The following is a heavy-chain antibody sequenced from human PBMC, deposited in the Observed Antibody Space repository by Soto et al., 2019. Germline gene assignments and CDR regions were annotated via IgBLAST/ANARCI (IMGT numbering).Heavy chain of an antibody. V-gene: IGHV1-3*01. Sequence: ASVKVSCKASGYTFTSYAMHWVRQAPGQRLEWMGWINAGNGNTKYSQKFQGRVTITRDTSASTAYMELSSLRSEDTAVYYCARDLPYYGSGSPYGMDVWGQGTTVTVSS. D-gene: IGHD3-10*01. CDR1: GYTFTSYA. J-gene: IGHJ6*02. CDR2: INAGNGNT. CDR3: ARDLPYYGSGSPYGMDV.